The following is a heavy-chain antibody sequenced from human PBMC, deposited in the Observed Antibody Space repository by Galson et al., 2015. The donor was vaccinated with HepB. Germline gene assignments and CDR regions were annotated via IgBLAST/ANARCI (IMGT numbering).Heavy chain of an antibody. Sequence: CAISGDSVSSNSAAWNWIRQSPSRGLEWLGRTYYRSKWYNDYAVSVKSRITINPDTPKNQFSLQLNSVTPEDTAVYYCARVSYYYYYYGMDVWGQGTTVTVSS. V-gene: IGHV6-1*01. J-gene: IGHJ6*02. CDR3: ARVSYYYYYYGMDV. CDR2: TYYRSKWYN. CDR1: GDSVSSNSAA.